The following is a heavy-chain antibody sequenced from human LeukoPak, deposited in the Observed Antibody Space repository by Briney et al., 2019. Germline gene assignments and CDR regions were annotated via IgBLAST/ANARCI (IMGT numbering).Heavy chain of an antibody. CDR3: ARGRHSSSWSPIGY. V-gene: IGHV3-20*04. Sequence: PGGSLRLSCAASGFTFSSYSMNWVRQAPGKGLEWVSGINWNGGSTTYADSVKGRFTISRDNAKNSLYLQMNSLRAEDTATYYCARGRHSSSWSPIGYWGQGTLVTVSS. CDR1: GFTFSSYS. CDR2: INWNGGST. D-gene: IGHD6-13*01. J-gene: IGHJ4*02.